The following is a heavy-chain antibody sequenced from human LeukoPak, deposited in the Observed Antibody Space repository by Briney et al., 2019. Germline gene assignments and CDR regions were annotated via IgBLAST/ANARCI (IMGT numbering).Heavy chain of an antibody. D-gene: IGHD3-10*01. Sequence: GRSLRLSCAASGFTFETYTMHRVRQAPGKGLQWVASISYDGSNENYANAVKGRFTIARDNVKNTLFLQMNSLTPEDTALFYCARDSGSGGAGSFPFWGQGTLVTVSS. CDR1: GFTFETYT. CDR3: ARDSGSGGAGSFPF. V-gene: IGHV3-30*04. CDR2: ISYDGSNE. J-gene: IGHJ4*02.